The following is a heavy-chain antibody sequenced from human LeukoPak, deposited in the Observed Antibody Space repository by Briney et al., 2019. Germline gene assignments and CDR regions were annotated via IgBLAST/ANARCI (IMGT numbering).Heavy chain of an antibody. D-gene: IGHD1-26*01. J-gene: IGHJ4*02. V-gene: IGHV1-69*05. CDR2: IIPIFGTA. CDR3: ASGRDDSGSYFDY. CDR1: GGTFISYA. Sequence: ASVKVSCKASGGTFISYAISWVRQAPRQGLEWMGGIIPIFGTANYAQKFQGRVTINTAESTRTAYMELSSLRSEDTAVYYCASGRDDSGSYFDYWGQGTLVTVSS.